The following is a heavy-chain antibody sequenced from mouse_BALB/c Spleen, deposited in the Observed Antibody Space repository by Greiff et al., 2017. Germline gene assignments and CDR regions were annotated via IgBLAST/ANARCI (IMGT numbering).Heavy chain of an antibody. CDR2: ISSGGSYT. V-gene: IGHV5-9-4*01. D-gene: IGHD2-4*01. Sequence: EVMLVESGGGLVKPGGSLKLSCAASGFTFSSYAMSWVRQSPEKRLEWVAEISSGGSYTYYPDTVTGRFTISRDNAKNTLYLEMSSLRSEDTAMYYCARDRGGTMITSMDYWGQGTSVTVSS. CDR1: GFTFSSYA. J-gene: IGHJ4*01. CDR3: ARDRGGTMITSMDY.